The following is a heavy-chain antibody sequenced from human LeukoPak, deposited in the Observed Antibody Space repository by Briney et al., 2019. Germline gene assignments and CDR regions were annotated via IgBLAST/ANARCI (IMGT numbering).Heavy chain of an antibody. J-gene: IGHJ4*02. Sequence: ASVKVSCKASGYTFTSYGISWVRQAPGQGLEWMVWISAYNGNTNYAQKLQGRVTMTTDTSTSTAYMELRSLRSDDTAVYYCARESHYYDSSGYQGMDYWGQGTLVSVSS. D-gene: IGHD3-22*01. V-gene: IGHV1-18*01. CDR3: ARESHYYDSSGYQGMDY. CDR1: GYTFTSYG. CDR2: ISAYNGNT.